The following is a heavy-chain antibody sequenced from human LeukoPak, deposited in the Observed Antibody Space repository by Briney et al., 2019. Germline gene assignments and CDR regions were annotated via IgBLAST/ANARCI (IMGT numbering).Heavy chain of an antibody. CDR2: IIPIFGTA. V-gene: IGHV1-69*01. Sequence: SVKLSCTASGGTFSSYAISWVRQAPGQGLEWMGGIIPIFGTANYAQKFQGRVTITADESTSTAYMELSSLRSEDTAVYYCASAGRFRGPVDYWGQGTLVTVSS. J-gene: IGHJ4*02. CDR3: ASAGRFRGPVDY. D-gene: IGHD3-10*01. CDR1: GGTFSSYA.